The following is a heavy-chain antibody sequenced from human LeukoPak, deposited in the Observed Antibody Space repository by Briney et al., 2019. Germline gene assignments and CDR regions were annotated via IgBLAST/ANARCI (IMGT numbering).Heavy chain of an antibody. CDR1: GFTFSSYA. D-gene: IGHD3-3*01. J-gene: IGHJ4*02. CDR2: ISGSGGST. CDR3: AKSGYYDFWSDYSPGIFDY. V-gene: IGHV3-23*01. Sequence: PGGSLRLSCAASGFTFSSYAMSWVRQAPGKGREWVSAISGSGGSTYYADSVKGRFTISRDNSKNTLYLQMNSLRAEDTAVYYCAKSGYYDFWSDYSPGIFDYWGQGTLVTVSS.